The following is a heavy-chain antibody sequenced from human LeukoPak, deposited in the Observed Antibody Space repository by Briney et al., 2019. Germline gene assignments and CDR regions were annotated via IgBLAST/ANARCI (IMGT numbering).Heavy chain of an antibody. CDR1: GFTFTTYG. J-gene: IGHJ4*02. Sequence: PGGSLRPSCAASGFTFTTYGMHWVRQAPGKGLEWVAVIGHDGNNDLYADSVKGRFTFSRDNSKNTLYLEMDSLRAEDTAVYYCGRDFRIGYVDYWGQGTLVTVSS. D-gene: IGHD2/OR15-2a*01. CDR2: IGHDGNND. V-gene: IGHV3-33*01. CDR3: GRDFRIGYVDY.